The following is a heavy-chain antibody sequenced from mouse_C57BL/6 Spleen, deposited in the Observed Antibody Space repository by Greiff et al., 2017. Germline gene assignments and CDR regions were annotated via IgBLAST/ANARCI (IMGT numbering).Heavy chain of an antibody. V-gene: IGHV1-50*01. J-gene: IGHJ3*01. CDR3: ARGGTAQAWFAY. D-gene: IGHD3-2*02. CDR2: IDPSDSYT. Sequence: QVHLKQPGAELVKPGASVKLSCKASGYTFTSYWMQWVKQRPGQGLEWIGEIDPSDSYTNYNQKFKGKATLTVDTSSRTAYMQLSSLTSEDSAVYYCARGGTAQAWFAYWGQGTLATVSA. CDR1: GYTFTSYW.